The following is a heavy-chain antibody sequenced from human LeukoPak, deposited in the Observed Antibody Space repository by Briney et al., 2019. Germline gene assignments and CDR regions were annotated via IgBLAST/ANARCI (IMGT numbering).Heavy chain of an antibody. CDR2: IYYSGST. V-gene: IGHV4-59*01. CDR3: ARVSVYSSSWYFDY. D-gene: IGHD6-13*01. J-gene: IGHJ4*02. Sequence: SETLSLTCTVSGGSISSYYWSWIRQPPGKGLEWIGYIYYSGSTNYNPSLKSRVTISVDTSKNQFSLKLSSVTAADTAVYYCARVSVYSSSWYFDYWGQETLVTVSS. CDR1: GGSISSYY.